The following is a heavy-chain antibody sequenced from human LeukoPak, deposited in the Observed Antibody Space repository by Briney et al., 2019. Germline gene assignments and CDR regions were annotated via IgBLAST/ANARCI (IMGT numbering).Heavy chain of an antibody. Sequence: SETLSLTCSVHGSAFTGYYWSWIRQPPGKGLEWIGERNHRGSSYFNPSFESRVTISLDMSRKQFSLKLTSVTAADTAFYYCARGSGSYSGAADYWGQGTLVTVSS. D-gene: IGHD6-19*01. CDR2: RNHRGSS. CDR3: ARGSGSYSGAADY. V-gene: IGHV4-34*01. J-gene: IGHJ4*02. CDR1: GSAFTGYY.